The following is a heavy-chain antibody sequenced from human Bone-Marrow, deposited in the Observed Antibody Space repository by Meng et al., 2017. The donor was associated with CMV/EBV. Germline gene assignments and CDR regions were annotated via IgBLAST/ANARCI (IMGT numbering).Heavy chain of an antibody. J-gene: IGHJ5*02. CDR3: ARDRGYGDARWFDP. CDR1: TNTLTTYG. Sequence: ASVKVSCKASTNTLTTYGISWVRQAPGQGLEWMGWINAHSGNTKYAQKVQDRVTMTTDTSTTTTYMELRSLRSDDTAVYYCARDRGYGDARWFDPWGQGTRVTVSS. D-gene: IGHD4-17*01. CDR2: INAHSGNT. V-gene: IGHV1-18*04.